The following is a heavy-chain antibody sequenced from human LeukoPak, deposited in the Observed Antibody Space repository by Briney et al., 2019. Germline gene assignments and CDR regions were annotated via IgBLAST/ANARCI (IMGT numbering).Heavy chain of an antibody. V-gene: IGHV1-69*01. Sequence: GASVKVSCKASGGTFSSYAISWVRQAPGQGLEWMGGIIPIFGTAKYAQKFQGRVTITADESTSTAYMELSSLRSEDTAVYYCARGGGIVGASAFDIWGQGTMVTVTS. CDR1: GGTFSSYA. CDR2: IIPIFGTA. J-gene: IGHJ3*02. CDR3: ARGGGIVGASAFDI. D-gene: IGHD1-26*01.